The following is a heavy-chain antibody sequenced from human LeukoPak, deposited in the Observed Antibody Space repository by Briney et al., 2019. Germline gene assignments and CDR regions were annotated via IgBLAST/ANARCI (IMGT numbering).Heavy chain of an antibody. CDR2: INHSGST. CDR3: ARGPSWRYSTKYYFDY. CDR1: GGSFSGYY. D-gene: IGHD6-13*01. V-gene: IGHV4-34*01. J-gene: IGHJ4*02. Sequence: PSETLSLTCAVYGGSFSGYYWSWIRQPPGKGLEWIGEINHSGSTNYNPSLKSRVTISVDTSKNQFSLKLSSATAADTAVYYCARGPSWRYSTKYYFDYWGQGTLVTVSS.